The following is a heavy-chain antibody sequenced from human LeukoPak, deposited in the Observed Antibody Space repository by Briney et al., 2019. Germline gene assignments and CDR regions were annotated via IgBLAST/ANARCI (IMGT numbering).Heavy chain of an antibody. Sequence: GGSLRLSCATSGLTFSSSAMSWVRQPPGKGLAWVSTISGSGGGTYYADSVKGRFTISRDNSKNTLYLQMNSLRAEDTAVFYCGKLFYSSGMYHFDYWGQGTLVTVSS. V-gene: IGHV3-23*01. D-gene: IGHD3-10*01. J-gene: IGHJ4*02. CDR1: GLTFSSSA. CDR2: ISGSGGGT. CDR3: GKLFYSSGMYHFDY.